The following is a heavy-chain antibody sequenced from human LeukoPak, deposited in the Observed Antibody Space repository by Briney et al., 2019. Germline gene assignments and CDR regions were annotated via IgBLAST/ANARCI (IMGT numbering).Heavy chain of an antibody. CDR2: ISYDGSNK. V-gene: IGHV3-30*01. CDR1: GFTFSSYA. J-gene: IGHJ4*02. D-gene: IGHD2-15*01. CDR3: ARDPDYSLDY. Sequence: PGGSLRLSCAASGFTFSSYAMHWVRQAPGKGLEWVAVISYDGSNKYYADSVKGRFTISRDNSKNTLYLQMNSLRAEDTAVYYCARDPDYSLDYWGQGTLVTVSS.